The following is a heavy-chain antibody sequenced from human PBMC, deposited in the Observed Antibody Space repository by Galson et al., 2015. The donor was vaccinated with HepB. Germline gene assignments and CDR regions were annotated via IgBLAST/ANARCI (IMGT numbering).Heavy chain of an antibody. D-gene: IGHD3-9*01. J-gene: IGHJ4*02. CDR1: GFTFSSYS. Sequence: SLRLSCAASGFTFSSYSMNWVRQAPGKGLEWVSSISSSSSYIYYADSVKGRFTISRDNAKNSLYLQMNSLRAEDTAVYYCARDLETVLRYFDWYDYWGQGTLVTVSS. V-gene: IGHV3-21*01. CDR2: ISSSSSYI. CDR3: ARDLETVLRYFDWYDY.